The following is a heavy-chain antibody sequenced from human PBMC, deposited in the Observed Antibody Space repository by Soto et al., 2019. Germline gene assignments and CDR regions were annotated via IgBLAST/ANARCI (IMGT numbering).Heavy chain of an antibody. Sequence: SETQSLTCTVSGASISGFDWSWIRKSAGKGLEWIGRIYATGTTDYNPSLKSRVMMSVDTSKKQFSLKLRSVTAADTAVYYCVRDGTKTLRDWFDPWGQGISVTVSS. V-gene: IGHV4-4*07. CDR3: VRDGTKTLRDWFDP. CDR1: GASISGFD. J-gene: IGHJ5*02. CDR2: IYATGTT. D-gene: IGHD1-1*01.